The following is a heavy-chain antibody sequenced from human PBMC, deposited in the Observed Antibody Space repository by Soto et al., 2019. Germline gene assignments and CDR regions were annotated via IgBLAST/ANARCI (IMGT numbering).Heavy chain of an antibody. Sequence: VQLVESGGGLVQPGRSLRLSCAASGFTFSSYGMHWVRQAPGKGLEWVAVISYDGSNKYYADSVKGRFTISRDNSKNTLYLQMNSLRAEDTAVYYCAKVAQPIVATNKPWGYGMDVWGQGTTVTVSS. CDR2: ISYDGSNK. CDR1: GFTFSSYG. V-gene: IGHV3-30*18. J-gene: IGHJ6*02. D-gene: IGHD5-12*01. CDR3: AKVAQPIVATNKPWGYGMDV.